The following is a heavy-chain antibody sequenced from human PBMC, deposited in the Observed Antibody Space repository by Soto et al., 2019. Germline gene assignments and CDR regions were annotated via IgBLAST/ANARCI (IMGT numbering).Heavy chain of an antibody. V-gene: IGHV1-69*06. CDR2: IIPTFGTA. CDR1: GGTFSSYA. J-gene: IGHJ6*02. Sequence: ASVKVSCKASGGTFSSYAISWVRQAPGQGLEWTGGIIPTFGTANYAQKFQGRVTITADKSTSTAYMELSSLRSEDTAVYYCARDLTSSSWYSNYYYYGMDVWGQGXTVTVYS. CDR3: ARDLTSSSWYSNYYYYGMDV. D-gene: IGHD6-13*01.